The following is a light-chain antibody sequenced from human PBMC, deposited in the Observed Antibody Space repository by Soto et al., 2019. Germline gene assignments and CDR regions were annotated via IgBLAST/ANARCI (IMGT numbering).Light chain of an antibody. Sequence: QSALTQPPSASRSPGQSVTISCTGTSSDVGGYNYVSWYQQHPGKAPKLMIYEVSKRPSGVPDRFSGSKSGNTASLTVSGLQAEDEADYYCSSYAGSNNFVFGTGTRSPS. CDR2: EVS. CDR3: SSYAGSNNFV. V-gene: IGLV2-8*02. CDR1: SSDVGGYNY. J-gene: IGLJ1*01.